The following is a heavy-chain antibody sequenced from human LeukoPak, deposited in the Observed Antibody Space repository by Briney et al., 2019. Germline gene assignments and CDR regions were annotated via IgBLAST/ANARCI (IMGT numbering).Heavy chain of an antibody. J-gene: IGHJ6*03. CDR3: ARRIYSGTVRHLLYSFMAV. CDR2: ISNNGKT. D-gene: IGHD2-21*01. V-gene: IGHV4-59*08. Sequence: SETLSLTCTVSGASISSSSWTWIRQSPGKGLESLGFISNNGKTKYKSSFEGRVSMSLDTSKSQFSLTLSSVTAADTAVYFCARRIYSGTVRHLLYSFMAVWGKGTTVIVS. CDR1: GASISSSS.